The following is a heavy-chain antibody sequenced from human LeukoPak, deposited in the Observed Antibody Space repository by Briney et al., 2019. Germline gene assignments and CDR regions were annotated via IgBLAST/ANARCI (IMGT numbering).Heavy chain of an antibody. Sequence: GGSLRLSCAASGFTFSGSAMHGVRQASGEGLEWGVRIRSKANSYATAYAASVKGRFTISRDDSKNTAYLQMNSLKTEDTAVYYCTRLLVTTESDAFDIWGQGTMVTVSS. V-gene: IGHV3-73*01. D-gene: IGHD4-17*01. CDR3: TRLLVTTESDAFDI. CDR1: GFTFSGSA. CDR2: IRSKANSYAT. J-gene: IGHJ3*02.